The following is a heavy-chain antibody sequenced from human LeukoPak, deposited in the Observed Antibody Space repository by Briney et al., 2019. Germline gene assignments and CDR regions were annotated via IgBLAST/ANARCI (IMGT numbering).Heavy chain of an antibody. D-gene: IGHD3-22*01. Sequence: SETLSLTCTVSGGSITPYYWSWLRQPPGKALEWIAFVYYTGRSSNYNPSLKSRVTISVDKSKNQFSLRLTSVTAADTAVYYCARESNYDSSGYYLDCWGQGTLVTVSS. CDR1: GGSITPYY. CDR2: VYYTGRSS. V-gene: IGHV4-4*09. CDR3: ARESNYDSSGYYLDC. J-gene: IGHJ4*02.